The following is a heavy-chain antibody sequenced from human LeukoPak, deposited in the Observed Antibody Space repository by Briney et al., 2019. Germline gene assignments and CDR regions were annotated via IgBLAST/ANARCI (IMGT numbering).Heavy chain of an antibody. D-gene: IGHD2-2*01. Sequence: SETLSLTCAVYGGSFSGYYRSWIRQPPGKGLEWIGEINHSGSTNYNPSLKSRVTISVDTSKNQFSLKLSSVTAADTAVYYCAENARASSDYWGQGTLVTVSS. CDR1: GGSFSGYY. CDR2: INHSGST. J-gene: IGHJ4*02. V-gene: IGHV4-34*01. CDR3: AENARASSDY.